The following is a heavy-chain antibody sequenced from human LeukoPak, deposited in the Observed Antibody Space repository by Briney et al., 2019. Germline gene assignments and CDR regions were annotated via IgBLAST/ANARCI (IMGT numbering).Heavy chain of an antibody. CDR1: GFTFSSYS. Sequence: GGSLRLSCAASGFTFSSYSMNWVRQAPGKGLEWVSVIYSGGSTYYADSVKGRFTISRDNSKNTLYPQMNSLRVEDTAVYYCARDGFSSSWGLAYWGQGTLVTVSS. V-gene: IGHV3-53*01. CDR3: ARDGFSSSWGLAY. J-gene: IGHJ4*02. D-gene: IGHD6-13*01. CDR2: IYSGGST.